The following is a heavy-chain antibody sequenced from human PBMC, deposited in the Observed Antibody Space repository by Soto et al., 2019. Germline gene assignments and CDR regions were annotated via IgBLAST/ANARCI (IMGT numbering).Heavy chain of an antibody. J-gene: IGHJ4*02. Sequence: QVQLVESGGGVVQPGRSLRLSCAASGFTFSSYGMHWVRQAPGKGLEWVAVIADDGNYKYYADSVKGRFIISRDKTKNSLYLQMNGLSAEATAVYYCAKEGHGWFDYWGQGSLVTVSS. D-gene: IGHD6-19*01. CDR1: GFTFSSYG. CDR3: AKEGHGWFDY. V-gene: IGHV3-30*18. CDR2: IADDGNYK.